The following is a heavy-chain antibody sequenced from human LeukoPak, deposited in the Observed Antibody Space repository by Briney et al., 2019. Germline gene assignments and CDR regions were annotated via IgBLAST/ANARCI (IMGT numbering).Heavy chain of an antibody. D-gene: IGHD3-22*01. Sequence: SVKVSCKASGFTFTSSAMQWVRQARGQRLEWIGWIVVGSGNTNYAQKFQERVTITRDMSTSTAYMELSSLRSEDTAVYYCAADAYYYDSSGYSHAFDIWGQGAMVTVSS. CDR2: IVVGSGNT. CDR1: GFTFTSSA. J-gene: IGHJ3*02. V-gene: IGHV1-58*02. CDR3: AADAYYYDSSGYSHAFDI.